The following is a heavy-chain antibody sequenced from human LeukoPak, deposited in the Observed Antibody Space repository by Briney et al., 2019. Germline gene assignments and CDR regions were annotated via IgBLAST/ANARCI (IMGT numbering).Heavy chain of an antibody. V-gene: IGHV5-51*01. D-gene: IGHD4-17*01. CDR2: IYPGDSDT. J-gene: IGHJ4*02. CDR3: ASTTVTAREKYYFEY. CDR1: GYSFTSYW. Sequence: GESLKISCKGSGYSFTSYWIGWVRQMPGKGLEWMGIIYPGDSDTRYSPSFQGQVTISVDKSISTAYLQWSSLKASDTAMYYCASTTVTAREKYYFEYWGQGTLVTVSS.